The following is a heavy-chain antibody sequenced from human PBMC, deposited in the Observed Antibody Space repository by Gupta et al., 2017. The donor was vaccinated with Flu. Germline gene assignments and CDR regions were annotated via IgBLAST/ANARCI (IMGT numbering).Heavy chain of an antibody. V-gene: IGHV3-21*01. CDR1: GFTFSSYS. CDR3: ARGAGSYYYDSSGYIDFDY. CDR2: ISSSSSYI. Sequence: EVQLVESGGGLVKPGGSLRLSCAASGFTFSSYSMNWVRQAPGKGLEWVSSISSSSSYIYYADSVKGRVTISRDNAKNSLYLQMNSLRAEDTAVYYCARGAGSYYYDSSGYIDFDYWGQGTLVTVSS. J-gene: IGHJ4*02. D-gene: IGHD3-22*01.